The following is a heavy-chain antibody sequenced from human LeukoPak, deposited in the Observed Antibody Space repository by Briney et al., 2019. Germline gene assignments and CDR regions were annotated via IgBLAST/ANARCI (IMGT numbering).Heavy chain of an antibody. D-gene: IGHD5-18*01. V-gene: IGHV1-3*04. CDR2: INTGNGNT. J-gene: IGHJ4*02. CDR3: ARCGYSDGWSWDH. Sequence: ASVKVSCKASGYIFTSHSMHWARQVPGQRLEWMGWINTGNGNTKYSQKFQGRVTVTRDTSASTAYMELSSLRSEDTAVYYCARCGYSDGWSWDHWGQGTLVTVSS. CDR1: GYIFTSHS.